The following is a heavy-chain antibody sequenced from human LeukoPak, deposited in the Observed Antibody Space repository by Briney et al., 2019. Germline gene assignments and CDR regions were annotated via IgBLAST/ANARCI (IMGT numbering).Heavy chain of an antibody. CDR1: GYTFTSNY. CDR3: ARALPTHTNNWFDP. CDR2: IYPRDGST. V-gene: IGHV1-46*01. J-gene: IGHJ5*02. Sequence: ASVKVSCKASGYTFTSNYIHWVRQAPGQGLEWMGMIYPRDGSTSYAQKFQGRVTVTRDTSINTAYMELNSLRSDDTAVYFCARALPTHTNNWFDPWGQGTLVTVSS. D-gene: IGHD1-1*01.